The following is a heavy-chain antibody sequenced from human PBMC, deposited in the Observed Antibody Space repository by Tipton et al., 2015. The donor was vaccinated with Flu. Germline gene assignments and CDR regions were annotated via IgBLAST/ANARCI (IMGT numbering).Heavy chain of an antibody. J-gene: IGHJ4*02. CDR1: GFNVTNYY. D-gene: IGHD2-21*01. V-gene: IGHV3-66*01. Sequence: SLRLSCAGSGFNVTNYYMSWVRQAPGKGLEWVSVILSGGSTYYAGSVKGRFTISRDISKNILYLQMKSLRVEDTAVYFCAREVVVSGTPYYLDSWGQGTLVTVSS. CDR2: ILSGGST. CDR3: AREVVVSGTPYYLDS.